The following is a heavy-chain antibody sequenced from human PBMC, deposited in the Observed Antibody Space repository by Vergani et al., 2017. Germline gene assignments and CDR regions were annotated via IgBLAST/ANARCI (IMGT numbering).Heavy chain of an antibody. V-gene: IGHV3-23*01. CDR3: AKDLDGSGQFDY. CDR1: GFTFSSYA. Sequence: EVQLLESGGGLVQPGGSLRLSCAASGFTFSSYALSWVRQAPGQGLEWVSAISGSGGSTYYADSVKGRFTLSRDNSKNTLYLQMNSLRAEDTAVYYCAKDLDGSGQFDYWGQGTLVTVSS. J-gene: IGHJ4*02. CDR2: ISGSGGST. D-gene: IGHD3-10*01.